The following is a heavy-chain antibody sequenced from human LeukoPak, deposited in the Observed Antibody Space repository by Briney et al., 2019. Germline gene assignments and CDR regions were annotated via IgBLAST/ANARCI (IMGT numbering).Heavy chain of an antibody. J-gene: IGHJ6*03. V-gene: IGHV4-34*01. CDR3: ASVRHDPLEYYYYIDV. CDR1: GDSLSRYY. Sequence: SETLSLTCAVYGDSLSRYYWTWIRQPPGKGLEWLGEINPSGSPDYNPSLKSRATISVDTSKNQFSLRLASVTAADTAVYYCASVRHDPLEYYYYIDVWGKGATVTVSS. CDR2: INPSGSP. D-gene: IGHD2/OR15-2a*01.